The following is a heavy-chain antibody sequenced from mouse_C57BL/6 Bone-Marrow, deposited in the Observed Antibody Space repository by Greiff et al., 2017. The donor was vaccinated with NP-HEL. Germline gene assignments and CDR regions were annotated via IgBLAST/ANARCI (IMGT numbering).Heavy chain of an antibody. J-gene: IGHJ2*01. CDR2: IYPRSGNT. V-gene: IGHV1-81*01. Sequence: QVQLKESGAELARPGASVKLSCKASGYTFTSYGISWVKQRTGQGLEWIGEIYPRSGNTYYNEKFKGKATLTADKSSSTAYMELRSLTSEDSAVYFCARGYYDSLWFAYWGQGTTLTVSS. CDR1: GYTFTSYG. D-gene: IGHD2-4*01. CDR3: ARGYYDSLWFAY.